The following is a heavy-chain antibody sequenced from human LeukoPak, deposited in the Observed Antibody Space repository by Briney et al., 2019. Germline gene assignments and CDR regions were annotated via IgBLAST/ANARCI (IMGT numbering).Heavy chain of an antibody. Sequence: AISGSGGSTYYADSVKGRFTISRDNSKNTLYLQMNSLRAEDTAVYYCAKEMSGPAGCLAYWGQGTLVTVSS. V-gene: IGHV3-23*01. CDR2: ISGSGGST. J-gene: IGHJ4*02. CDR3: AKEMSGPAGCLAY. D-gene: IGHD3-10*01.